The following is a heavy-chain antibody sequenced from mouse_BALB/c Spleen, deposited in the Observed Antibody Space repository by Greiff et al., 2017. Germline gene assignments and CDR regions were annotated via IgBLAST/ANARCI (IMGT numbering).Heavy chain of an antibody. Sequence: VKLQESGPELVKPGASVRISCKASGYTFTSYYIHWVKQRPGQGLEWIGWIYPGNVNTKYNEKFKGKATLTADKSSSTAYMQLSSLTSEDSAVYFCARGDYGSEDAMDYWGQGTSVTVSS. V-gene: IGHV1S56*01. J-gene: IGHJ4*01. CDR3: ARGDYGSEDAMDY. CDR2: IYPGNVNT. D-gene: IGHD1-1*01. CDR1: GYTFTSYY.